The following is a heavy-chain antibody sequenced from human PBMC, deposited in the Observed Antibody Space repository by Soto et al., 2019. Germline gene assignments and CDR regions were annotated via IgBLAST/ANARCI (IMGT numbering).Heavy chain of an antibody. CDR1: GFTFSSYS. CDR3: AREPDYSSGWYGLFYFDY. V-gene: IGHV3-21*01. D-gene: IGHD6-19*01. CDR2: ISSSSSYI. Sequence: GGSLRLSCAASGFTFSSYSMNWVRQAPGKGLEWVSSISSSSSYIYYADSVKGRFTISRDNAKNSLYLQMNSLRAEDTAVYYCAREPDYSSGWYGLFYFDYWGQGTLVTVSS. J-gene: IGHJ4*02.